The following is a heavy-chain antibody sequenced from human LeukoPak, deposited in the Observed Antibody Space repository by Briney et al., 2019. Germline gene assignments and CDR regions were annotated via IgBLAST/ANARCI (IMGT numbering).Heavy chain of an antibody. D-gene: IGHD6-19*01. Sequence: SETLSLICTVSGGSISGYYWSWIRQPPGKGLEWIGYIYYSGSTNYNPSLKSRVTISVDTSKNQFSLKLSSVTAADTAVYYCAKAMAGPDAFDTWGQGTMVTVSS. V-gene: IGHV4-59*01. J-gene: IGHJ3*02. CDR3: AKAMAGPDAFDT. CDR1: GGSISGYY. CDR2: IYYSGST.